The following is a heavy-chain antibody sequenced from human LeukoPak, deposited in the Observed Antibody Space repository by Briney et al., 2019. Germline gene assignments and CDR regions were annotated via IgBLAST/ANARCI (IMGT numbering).Heavy chain of an antibody. V-gene: IGHV1-2*02. D-gene: IGHD2-2*01. J-gene: IGHJ4*02. CDR2: INPNSGGT. Sequence: GASVKVSCKASGYTFTGYYMHWVRQAPGQGLEWMGWINPNSGGTNYAQKFQGRVTMTRDTSTSTAYMELSRLRSDDTAVYYCARGYCSSTSCYGFFDYWGQGTLVTVSS. CDR1: GYTFTGYY. CDR3: ARGYCSSTSCYGFFDY.